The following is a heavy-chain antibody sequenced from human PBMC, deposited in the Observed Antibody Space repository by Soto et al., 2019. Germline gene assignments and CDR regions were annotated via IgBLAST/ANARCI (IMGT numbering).Heavy chain of an antibody. D-gene: IGHD6-13*01. CDR1: GGSISSGGYS. CDR2: IYYSGST. J-gene: IGHJ6*02. CDR3: ARPGGSSWYGTYYYYGMDV. V-gene: IGHV4-30-2*03. Sequence: TSETLSLTCAVSGGSISSGGYSWSWIRQPPGKGLEWIGSIYYSGSTYYNPSLKSRVTISVDTSKNQFSLKLSSVTAADTAVYYCARPGGSSWYGTYYYYGMDVWGQGTTVTVSS.